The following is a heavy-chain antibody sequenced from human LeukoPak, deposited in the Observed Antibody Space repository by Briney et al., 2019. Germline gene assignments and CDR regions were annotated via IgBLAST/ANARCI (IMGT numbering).Heavy chain of an antibody. V-gene: IGHV4-59*01. J-gene: IGHJ4*02. CDR2: IYYSGST. D-gene: IGHD4-17*01. CDR3: ARTGSTVTMLYPFDH. Sequence: SETLSLTCTVSGVSIRSYYWSWIRQPPGKGLEWIGYIYYSGSTNYNPSLKSRVSISVDTSKNQFSLKLSSVTAADTAVYYCARTGSTVTMLYPFDHWGQGTVVTVSS. CDR1: GVSIRSYY.